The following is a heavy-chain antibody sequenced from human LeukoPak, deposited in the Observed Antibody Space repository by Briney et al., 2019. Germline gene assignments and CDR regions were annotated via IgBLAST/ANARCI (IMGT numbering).Heavy chain of an antibody. J-gene: IGHJ6*02. D-gene: IGHD6-13*01. CDR3: AREYSMGPALYYYGMDV. Sequence: GGSLRLSCAASGFTFSSYSMNWVRQAPGKGLEWVSSISSSSSYIYYADSVKGRFTISRDNAKNSLYLQMNSLRAEDTAVYYCAREYSMGPALYYYGMDVGGQGTTVTVSS. CDR1: GFTFSSYS. CDR2: ISSSSSYI. V-gene: IGHV3-21*01.